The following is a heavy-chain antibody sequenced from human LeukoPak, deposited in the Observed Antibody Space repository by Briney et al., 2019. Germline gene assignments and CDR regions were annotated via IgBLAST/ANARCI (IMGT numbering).Heavy chain of an antibody. D-gene: IGHD2-2*03. J-gene: IGHJ4*02. CDR3: AGGYCSSTSCFPFDY. V-gene: IGHV1-2*02. CDR2: INPNSGGT. Sequence: ASVKVSCKASGYTFTGYYMHWVRQAPGQGLEWMGWINPNSGGTNYAQTFQGRVTMTRDTSISTAYMELSRLRSDDTAVYYCAGGYCSSTSCFPFDYWGQGTLVTVSS. CDR1: GYTFTGYY.